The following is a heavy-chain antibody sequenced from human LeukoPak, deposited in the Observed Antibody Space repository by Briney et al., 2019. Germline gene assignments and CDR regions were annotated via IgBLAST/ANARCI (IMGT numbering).Heavy chain of an antibody. V-gene: IGHV1-2*02. CDR2: INPNSGGT. D-gene: IGHD2-15*01. CDR1: GYTFTGYY. Sequence: ASVRVSCKASGYTFTGYYMHWARQAPGQGLEWMGWINPNSGGTNYAQKFQGRVTMTRDTSISTAYMELSRLRSDDTAVYYCARHIPDWGYSLDYWGQGTLVTVSS. CDR3: ARHIPDWGYSLDY. J-gene: IGHJ4*02.